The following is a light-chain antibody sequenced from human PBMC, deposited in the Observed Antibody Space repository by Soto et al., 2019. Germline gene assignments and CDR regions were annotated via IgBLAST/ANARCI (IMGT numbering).Light chain of an antibody. V-gene: IGLV2-14*01. CDR3: SSYTSSKTFYV. Sequence: QSALTQPASVSGSPVQSITISCTGTSSYVGGYYYVSWYQHHPGKAPKLMIYQFSNRPSWVSNRFSGSKSGNTASLTISALKAEEETDHYCSSYTSSKTFYVFGTGTTVTVL. CDR1: SSYVGGYYY. CDR2: QFS. J-gene: IGLJ1*01.